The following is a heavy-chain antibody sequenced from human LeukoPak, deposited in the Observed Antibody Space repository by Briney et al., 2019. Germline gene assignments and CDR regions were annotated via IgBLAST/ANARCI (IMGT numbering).Heavy chain of an antibody. D-gene: IGHD6-13*01. CDR3: ARHSPLDSSSGHFDY. J-gene: IGHJ4*02. V-gene: IGHV4-59*08. Sequence: SETLSLTCTVSGGSLSSYYWSWIRQPPGKGLEWIGYIYYSGSTNYNPSLKSRVTISVDRSKNQFSLKLSSVTAADTAVYYCARHSPLDSSSGHFDYWGQGTLVTVSS. CDR1: GGSLSSYY. CDR2: IYYSGST.